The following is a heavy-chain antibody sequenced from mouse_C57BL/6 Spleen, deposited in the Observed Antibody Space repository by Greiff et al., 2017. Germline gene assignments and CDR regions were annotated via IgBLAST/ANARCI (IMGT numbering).Heavy chain of an antibody. V-gene: IGHV1-61*01. CDR1: GYTFTSYW. D-gene: IGHD2-5*01. Sequence: QVQLQQPGAELVRPGSSVKLSCKASGYTFTSYWMDWVKQRPGQGLEWIGNIYPSDSETHYNQKFKDKATLTVDKSSSTAYMQLSSLTSDDSAVYYCARGASNSYYAMDYWGQGTSVTVSS. CDR3: ARGASNSYYAMDY. CDR2: IYPSDSET. J-gene: IGHJ4*01.